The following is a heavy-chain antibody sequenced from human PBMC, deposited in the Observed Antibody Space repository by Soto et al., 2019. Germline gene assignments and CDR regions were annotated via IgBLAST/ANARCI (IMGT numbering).Heavy chain of an antibody. J-gene: IGHJ3*02. CDR3: ARGARDIVVAPTPRAAFDI. CDR2: ISAYNGNT. CDR1: GYTFTSYG. V-gene: IGHV1-18*01. Sequence: ASVKVSCKASGYTFTSYGISWVRQAPGQGLEWMGWISAYNGNTNYAQRLQGRVTMTTDTSTSTAYMELRSLRSDDTAVYYCARGARDIVVAPTPRAAFDIWGQGTMVTVS. D-gene: IGHD2-2*01.